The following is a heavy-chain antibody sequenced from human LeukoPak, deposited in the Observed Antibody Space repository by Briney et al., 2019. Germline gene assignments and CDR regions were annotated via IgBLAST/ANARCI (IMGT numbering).Heavy chain of an antibody. J-gene: IGHJ5*02. CDR3: ARDRSSGWVRGWFDP. CDR2: ISAYNGNT. V-gene: IGHV1-18*01. Sequence: ASVKVSCKASGYTFTSYGISWVRQAPGQGLEWMGWISAYNGNTNYAQKLQGRVTMTTDTSTSTAYMELRSLRSDDTAVYYCARDRSSGWVRGWFDPWGQGTLVTVSS. D-gene: IGHD6-19*01. CDR1: GYTFTSYG.